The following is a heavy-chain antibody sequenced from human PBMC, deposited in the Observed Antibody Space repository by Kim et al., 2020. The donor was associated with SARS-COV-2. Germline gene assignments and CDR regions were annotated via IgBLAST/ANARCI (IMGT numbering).Heavy chain of an antibody. CDR2: ISAYNGNT. J-gene: IGHJ4*02. CDR1: GYTFTSYG. V-gene: IGHV1-18*01. CDR3: ARDGIYGDYGISSDY. Sequence: ASVKVSCKASGYTFTSYGISWVRQAPGQGLEWMGWISAYNGNTNYAQKLQGRVTMTTDTSTSTAYMELRSLRSDDTAVYYCARDGIYGDYGISSDYWGQGTLVTVSS. D-gene: IGHD4-17*01.